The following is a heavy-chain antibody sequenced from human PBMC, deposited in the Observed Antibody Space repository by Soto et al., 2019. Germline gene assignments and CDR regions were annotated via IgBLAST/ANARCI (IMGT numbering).Heavy chain of an antibody. D-gene: IGHD3-16*01. Sequence: QVQLVQSGAEVKKPGASVKVSCKASGGTFSSYAISWGRQAPGQGLEWMRGVIPIFGTANYAQKFQGRVKITADKSTSTAYIELSSMRSEDTAIYYCAGDVGAGFDYWGQGTLVTVSS. CDR1: GGTFSSYA. CDR2: VIPIFGTA. J-gene: IGHJ4*02. V-gene: IGHV1-69*06. CDR3: AGDVGAGFDY.